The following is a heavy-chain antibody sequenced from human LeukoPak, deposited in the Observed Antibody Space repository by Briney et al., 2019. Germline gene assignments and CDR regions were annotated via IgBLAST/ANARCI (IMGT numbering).Heavy chain of an antibody. V-gene: IGHV1-2*02. Sequence: ASVKVSCKASGYIFSGYYIHWVRRAPGQGLEWVGWINPNTGGTNYAQKFQGRVTMTRDTSISTAYMELTRLTSDDTAVYYCARGLSYSGSYYFDYWGQGTLVPVSS. CDR3: ARGLSYSGSYYFDY. CDR1: GYIFSGYY. CDR2: INPNTGGT. J-gene: IGHJ4*02. D-gene: IGHD1-26*01.